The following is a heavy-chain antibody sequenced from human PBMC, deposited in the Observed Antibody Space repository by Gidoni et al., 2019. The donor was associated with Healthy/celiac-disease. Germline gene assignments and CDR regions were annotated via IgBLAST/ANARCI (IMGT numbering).Heavy chain of an antibody. CDR1: GFTFSSYS. CDR2: ISSSSSYI. Sequence: EVQLVESGGGLVKPGGSLRLSCAAPGFTFSSYSMNWVRQAPGKGLEWVSSISSSSSYIYYADSVKGRFTISRDNAKNSLYLQMNSLRAEDTAVYYCARTTTSKNWFDPWGQGTLVTVSS. J-gene: IGHJ5*02. V-gene: IGHV3-21*01. CDR3: ARTTTSKNWFDP. D-gene: IGHD1-26*01.